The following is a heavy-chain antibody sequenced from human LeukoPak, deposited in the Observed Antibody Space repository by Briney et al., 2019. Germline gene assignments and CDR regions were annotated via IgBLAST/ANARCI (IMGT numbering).Heavy chain of an antibody. CDR3: ARRAAGDDY. V-gene: IGHV4-59*01. D-gene: IGHD6-13*01. CDR1: GGSISSYY. CDR2: TYYSGST. J-gene: IGHJ4*02. Sequence: PSETLSLTCTVSGGSISSYYWSWIRQPPGKGLEWIGYTYYSGSTNYNPSLKSRVTISVDTSKNQFSLKLSSVTAADTAVYYCARRAAGDDYWGQGTLVTVSS.